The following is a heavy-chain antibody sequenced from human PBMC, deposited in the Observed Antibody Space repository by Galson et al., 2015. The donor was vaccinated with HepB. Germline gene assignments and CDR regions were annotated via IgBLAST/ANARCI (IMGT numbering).Heavy chain of an antibody. CDR2: ISYDGSNK. CDR3: ARDVVWYAGYQGMDV. Sequence: SLRLSCAASGFAFSTYALHWVRQAPGKGLEWVAVISYDGSNKYYADSVKGRFTISRDNSKNTLYLQMNSLRPEDTAVYYCARDVVWYAGYQGMDVWGQGTTVTVS. J-gene: IGHJ6*02. CDR1: GFAFSTYA. D-gene: IGHD3-16*01. V-gene: IGHV3-30-3*01.